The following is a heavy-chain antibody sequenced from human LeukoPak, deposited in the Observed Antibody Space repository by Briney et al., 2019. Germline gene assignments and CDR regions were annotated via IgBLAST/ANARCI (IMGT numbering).Heavy chain of an antibody. V-gene: IGHV4-59*01. Sequence: PSETLSLTCTVSGGSISSYYWSWIRQPPGKGLEWIGYMYYTGSTNYNPSLRSRITISVDTSKNQFSLKLSSVTAADTALYYCARVDSSGWYFDYWGQGNLVTVSS. J-gene: IGHJ4*02. CDR3: ARVDSSGWYFDY. CDR1: GGSISSYY. D-gene: IGHD6-19*01. CDR2: MYYTGST.